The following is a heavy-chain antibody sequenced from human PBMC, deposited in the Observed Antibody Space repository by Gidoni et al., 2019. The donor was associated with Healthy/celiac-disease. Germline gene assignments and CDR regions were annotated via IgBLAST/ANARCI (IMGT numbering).Heavy chain of an antibody. V-gene: IGHV4-34*01. CDR3: ARARRGRFGPLQGRRDRGMDV. D-gene: IGHD3-16*01. CDR1: GGSFSGYY. J-gene: IGHJ6*02. CDR2: INHSGST. Sequence: QVQLQQWGAGLLKPSETLSLTCAVYGGSFSGYYWSWIRQPPGKGLEWIGEINHSGSTNYNPSLKSRVTISVDTSKNQFSLKLSSVTAADTAVYYCARARRGRFGPLQGRRDRGMDVWGQGTTVTVSS.